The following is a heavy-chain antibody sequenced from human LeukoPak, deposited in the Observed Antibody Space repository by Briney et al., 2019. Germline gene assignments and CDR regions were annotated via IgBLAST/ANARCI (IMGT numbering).Heavy chain of an antibody. CDR1: GFTFSGYW. CDR2: IRYDGSNK. V-gene: IGHV3-30*02. D-gene: IGHD4-17*01. J-gene: IGHJ4*02. Sequence: PGGSLRLSCVASGFTFSGYWMHWVRQAPGKGLEWVAFIRYDGSNKYYADSVKGRFTISRDNSKNTLYLQMNSLRAEDTAVYYCANDGYGDYVIDYWGQGTLVTVSS. CDR3: ANDGYGDYVIDY.